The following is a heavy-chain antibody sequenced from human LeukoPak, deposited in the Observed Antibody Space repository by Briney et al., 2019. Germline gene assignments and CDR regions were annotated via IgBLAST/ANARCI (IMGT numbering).Heavy chain of an antibody. J-gene: IGHJ3*02. CDR1: GGTFSSYA. V-gene: IGHV1-69*05. CDR2: IIPIFGTA. D-gene: IGHD2-15*01. Sequence: SVKVSCKASGGTFSSYAISWVRQAPGQGLEWMGGIIPIFGTANYAQKFQGRVTITTDESTSTAYMELSSLRSEDTAVYYCATDSPPYCSGGSCYGIKGAFDIWGQGTMVTVSS. CDR3: ATDSPPYCSGGSCYGIKGAFDI.